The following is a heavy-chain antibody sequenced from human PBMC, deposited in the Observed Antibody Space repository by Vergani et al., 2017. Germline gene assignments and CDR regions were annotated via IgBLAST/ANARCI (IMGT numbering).Heavy chain of an antibody. CDR3: ARGSPQSTYGMDV. Sequence: QVQLVESGGGVVQPGRSLRLSCAASGFTFSSYGMHWVRQAPGKGLEWVAVISYDGSNKYYADSVKGRFTISRDNAKNSLFLQMNSLRAEDTAVYYCARGSPQSTYGMDVWGQGTTVTVSS. CDR2: ISYDGSNK. CDR1: GFTFSSYG. J-gene: IGHJ6*02. V-gene: IGHV3-30*03.